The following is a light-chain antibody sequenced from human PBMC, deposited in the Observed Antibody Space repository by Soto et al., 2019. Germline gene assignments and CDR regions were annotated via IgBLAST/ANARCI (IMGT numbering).Light chain of an antibody. CDR2: SAS. V-gene: IGKV4-1*01. J-gene: IGKJ4*01. Sequence: DIVMTQSPDSLTVSLGERATINCKSSQSVLSTSDNKNYLAWFQQRPGQPPKLLIYSASTRESGVPDRFSGSGSGTHFTLTISSLQAEDVAVYYCQHYYSSPLTFGGGTKVEIK. CDR1: QSVLSTSDNKNY. CDR3: QHYYSSPLT.